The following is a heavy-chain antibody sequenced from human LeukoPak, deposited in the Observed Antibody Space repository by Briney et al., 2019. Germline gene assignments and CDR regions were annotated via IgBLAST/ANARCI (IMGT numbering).Heavy chain of an antibody. CDR2: IKQDGSEK. J-gene: IGHJ4*02. CDR1: GFTFSSYA. CDR3: ARRGKLSYDSSGYPDGEFDC. Sequence: GGSLRLSCAASGFTFSSYAMSWVRQAPGKGLEWVANIKQDGSEKYYVDSVKGRFTISRDNAKNSLYLQMNSLRAEDTAVYYCARRGKLSYDSSGYPDGEFDCWGQGTLVTVSS. D-gene: IGHD3-22*01. V-gene: IGHV3-7*01.